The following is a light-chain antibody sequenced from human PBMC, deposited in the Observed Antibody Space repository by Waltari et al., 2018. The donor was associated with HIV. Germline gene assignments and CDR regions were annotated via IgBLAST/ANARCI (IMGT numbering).Light chain of an antibody. V-gene: IGLV2-14*03. CDR3: ASNRLDYTLI. CDR1: STASRFYHY. J-gene: IGLJ2*01. CDR2: EIN. Sequence: QSALTQPASVSGFLGQSINISCPGISTASRFYHYVSWYQQYPGKIPRLIIFEINNRPSGVSDPFSGSRSGNSASLTFSGLQSGDEAHYYCASNRLDYTLIFGGGTKLTVL.